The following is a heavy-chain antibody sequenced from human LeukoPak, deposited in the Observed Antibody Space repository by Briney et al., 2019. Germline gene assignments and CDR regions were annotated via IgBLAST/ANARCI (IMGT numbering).Heavy chain of an antibody. V-gene: IGHV3-73*01. J-gene: IGHJ4*02. CDR1: GFTFSGSA. CDR3: TRLSGVAGIDY. CDR2: IRSKANSYAT. Sequence: GGSLRLSCAASGFTFSGSAMHWVRQASGKGLEWVGRIRSKANSYATAYAASVKGGFTISRDDSKNTAYLQMNSLKTEDTAVYYCTRLSGVAGIDYWGQGTLVTVSS. D-gene: IGHD6-19*01.